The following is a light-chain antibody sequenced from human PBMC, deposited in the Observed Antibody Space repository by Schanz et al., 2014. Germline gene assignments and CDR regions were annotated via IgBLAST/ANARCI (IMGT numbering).Light chain of an antibody. Sequence: QSALTQPASVSGSPGQSITISCTGTSSDVGGYKSVSWYQQHPGKAPKLMIYDVSNRPSGVSNRFSGSKSGNTASLTISGLQAEDEADYYCSSYTTSSAPNWVFGGGTKVTVL. CDR3: SSYTTSSAPNWV. J-gene: IGLJ3*02. V-gene: IGLV2-14*03. CDR2: DVS. CDR1: SSDVGGYKS.